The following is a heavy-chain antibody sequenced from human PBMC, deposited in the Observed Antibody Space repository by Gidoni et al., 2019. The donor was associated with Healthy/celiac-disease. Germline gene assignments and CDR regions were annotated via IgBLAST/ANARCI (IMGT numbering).Heavy chain of an antibody. D-gene: IGHD3-16*01. CDR1: GSFISSGGYY. CDR2: IYYSGST. J-gene: IGHJ4*02. Sequence: QVQLQVSGPGLAKPSLTLSLISTVSGSFISSGGYYWSWIRQNPGKGLEWIGYIYYSGSTYYNPSLKSRVTISVDTSKNQFSLKLSSVTAADTAVYYCARGSDWVTFVDYWGQGTLVTVSS. V-gene: IGHV4-31*03. CDR3: ARGSDWVTFVDY.